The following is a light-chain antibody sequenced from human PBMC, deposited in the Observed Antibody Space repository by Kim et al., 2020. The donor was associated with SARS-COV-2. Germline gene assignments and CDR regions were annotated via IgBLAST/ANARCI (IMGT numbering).Light chain of an antibody. CDR1: ISNIQGTA. J-gene: IGLJ2*01. CDR3: AAWDDSLNGVI. CDR2: TDT. Sequence: GQWVSIPCSDSISNIQGTAVNWYHPLPGMAPKLLIYTDTQRPSVVPDRFSGSKSGNSASLAIIVLQSEDDAHYYCAAWDDSLNGVIFGGGTQLTVL. V-gene: IGLV1-44*01.